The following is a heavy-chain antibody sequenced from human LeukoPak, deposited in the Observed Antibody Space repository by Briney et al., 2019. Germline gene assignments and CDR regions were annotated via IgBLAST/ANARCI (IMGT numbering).Heavy chain of an antibody. V-gene: IGHV4-59*08. CDR2: IYYSGST. Sequence: SETLSLTCTVSGGSISSYYWSWIRQPPGKGLEWIGYIYYSGSTYYSPSLKSRVTISVDTSKNQFSLKLSSVTAADTAVYYCARQRDGYNTDYWGQGTLVTVSS. J-gene: IGHJ4*02. CDR1: GGSISSYY. D-gene: IGHD5-12*01. CDR3: ARQRDGYNTDY.